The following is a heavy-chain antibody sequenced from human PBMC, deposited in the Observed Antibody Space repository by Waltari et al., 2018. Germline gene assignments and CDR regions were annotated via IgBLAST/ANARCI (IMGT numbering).Heavy chain of an antibody. J-gene: IGHJ6*03. CDR3: ACVLSPTGYYYYYMDV. V-gene: IGHV4-4*07. Sequence: QVQLQESGPGLVKPSETLSLTCTVSGGSISSYYWSWIRQPAGKGLEWIGRIYTSGSTNYNPSLKSRVTMSVDTAKNQFSLKLSSVTAADTAVYYCACVLSPTGYYYYYMDVWGKGTTVTVSS. CDR1: GGSISSYY. CDR2: IYTSGST.